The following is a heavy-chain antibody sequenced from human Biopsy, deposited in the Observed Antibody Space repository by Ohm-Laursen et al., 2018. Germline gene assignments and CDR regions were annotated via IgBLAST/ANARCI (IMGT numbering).Heavy chain of an antibody. Sequence: SDTLSLTCTVSGGSLSGYFWSWIRQPPGQGLEYIGYIYDRGSTANYNPSLESRVTMSVDMPKNQFSLKLSSVTAADTAIYYCARGMRSSGWPYFDSWGQGTLVTVSS. V-gene: IGHV4-59*07. D-gene: IGHD6-19*01. J-gene: IGHJ4*02. CDR2: IYDRGS. CDR3: ARGMRSSGWPYFDS. CDR1: GGSLSGYF.